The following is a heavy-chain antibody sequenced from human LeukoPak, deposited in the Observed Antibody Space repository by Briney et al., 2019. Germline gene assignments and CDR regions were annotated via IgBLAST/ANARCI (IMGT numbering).Heavy chain of an antibody. CDR2: IYPDESNI. CDR1: GSIFPTYW. V-gene: IGHV5-51*01. D-gene: IGHD2-2*03. J-gene: IGHJ4*02. CDR3: ARPPSRGYSSSFEY. Sequence: GASLQISSQGAGSIFPTYWIAWVRPLPGKGLEWMGIIYPDESNIRYSPPFQGQVPISADKSISTAYLQWSSLKASDTAMYYCARPPSRGYSSSFEYWGQGTLVTVSS.